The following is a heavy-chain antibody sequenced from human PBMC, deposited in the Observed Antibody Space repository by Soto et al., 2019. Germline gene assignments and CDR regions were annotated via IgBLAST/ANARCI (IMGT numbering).Heavy chain of an antibody. J-gene: IGHJ4*02. D-gene: IGHD1-20*01. Sequence: QEQLVESGGGVVQPGRSLRLSCAASGFTFSSYAMHWVRQAPGKGLEWVAVISYDGTNKYYADSVKGRFTISRDNSKYTLYLQMNSLRAEDTAVYYCARDWGYNWNDGGGRYFDYWGQGTLVTVSS. CDR2: ISYDGTNK. V-gene: IGHV3-30-3*01. CDR1: GFTFSSYA. CDR3: ARDWGYNWNDGGGRYFDY.